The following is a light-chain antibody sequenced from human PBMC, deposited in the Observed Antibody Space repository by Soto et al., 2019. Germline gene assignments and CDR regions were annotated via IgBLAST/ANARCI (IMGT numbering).Light chain of an antibody. J-gene: IGKJ1*01. CDR1: QSVSSSY. CDR2: GAS. Sequence: ETVVTQCPGTLSLSPGERATLSCRASQSVSSSYLAWYQQKPGQAPRLLIYGASSRATGIPDRFSGSGSGTDFTLTISRLEPEDFAVYYCQQYGSSPKTFGQGTKVDIK. V-gene: IGKV3-20*01. CDR3: QQYGSSPKT.